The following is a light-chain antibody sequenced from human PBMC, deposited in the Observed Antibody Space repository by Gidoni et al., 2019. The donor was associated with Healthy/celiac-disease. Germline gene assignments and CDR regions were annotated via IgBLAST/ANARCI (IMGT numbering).Light chain of an antibody. V-gene: IGLV1-40*01. CDR3: QSFDSSLSGSV. CDR1: NSNIGAGYD. CDR2: GNT. Sequence: QSVLTQPPSVSAAPGQRVTISCTGSNSNIGAGYDVHWYQHLPGAAPRLLMYGNTNRPSGVPDRFSGSKSGTSASLAIAGLQAEDEADYYCQSFDSSLSGSVFGGGTKLTVL. J-gene: IGLJ2*01.